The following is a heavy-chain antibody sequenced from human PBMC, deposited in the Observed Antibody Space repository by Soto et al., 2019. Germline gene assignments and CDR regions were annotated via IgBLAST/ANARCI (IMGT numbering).Heavy chain of an antibody. CDR3: AKGRGGSGSLTPRVDF. CDR1: GFTFNNYA. CDR2: ISGGGDTT. Sequence: EVQLLESGGGLVQPGGSLRLSCAVSGFTFNNYAMTWVRQAPGTGLEWVSAISGGGDTTSYADSVKGRFTVSRDGSKNTLYLQMSSMRAEDTALYYCAKGRGGSGSLTPRVDFWGQGTLVTVSS. V-gene: IGHV3-23*01. D-gene: IGHD3-10*01. J-gene: IGHJ4*02.